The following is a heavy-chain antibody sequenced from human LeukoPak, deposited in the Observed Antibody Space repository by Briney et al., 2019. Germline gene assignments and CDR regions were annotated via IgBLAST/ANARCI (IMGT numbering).Heavy chain of an antibody. CDR3: ARDRHYYYDSSGSSYYYYMDV. CDR1: GGTFSSYA. V-gene: IGHV1-69*05. D-gene: IGHD3-22*01. Sequence: GSSVKVSCKASGGTFSSYAISWVRQAPGQGLEWMGGIIPIFGTANYAQKFQGRVTITTDESTSTAYMELSSLRSEDTAVYYCARDRHYYYDSSGSSYYYYMDVWGKGTTVTVSS. CDR2: IIPIFGTA. J-gene: IGHJ6*03.